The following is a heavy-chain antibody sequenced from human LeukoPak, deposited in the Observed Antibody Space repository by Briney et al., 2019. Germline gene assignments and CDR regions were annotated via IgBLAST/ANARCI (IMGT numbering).Heavy chain of an antibody. J-gene: IGHJ3*02. V-gene: IGHV1-18*01. Sequence: ASVKVSCKTSGYTFTNYGISWVRQAPGQGLEWMGWISGHSGNTKYAQRLQGRVIMTTDTSTSTAYMELRSLKSDDTAGYYCARDVLSGGLDVFDIWGEGTMVTASS. CDR3: ARDVLSGGLDVFDI. CDR2: ISGHSGNT. D-gene: IGHD3-10*01. CDR1: GYTFTNYG.